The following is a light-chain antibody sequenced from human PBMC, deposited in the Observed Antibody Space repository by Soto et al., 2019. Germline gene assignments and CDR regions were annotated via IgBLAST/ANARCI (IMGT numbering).Light chain of an antibody. J-gene: IGLJ3*02. V-gene: IGLV2-23*02. Sequence: QSALTQPASVSGSRGQSITISCTGTSSNVGSYNFVSWYRQYPGKAPELIIYEVSQRPSTFFNRFSGSKSGNTASLTISGLQSDDEADYYCCSYAGNNALVFGGGTKVTGL. CDR1: SSNVGSYNF. CDR2: EVS. CDR3: CSYAGNNALV.